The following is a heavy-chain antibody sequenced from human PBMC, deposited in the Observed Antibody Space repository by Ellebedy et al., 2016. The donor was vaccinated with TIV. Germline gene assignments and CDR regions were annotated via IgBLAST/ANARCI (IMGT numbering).Heavy chain of an antibody. CDR1: GGTFSRHV. Sequence: AASVKVSCKASGGTFSRHVISWVRQAPGQGLELMGRIIPILGIANYAQKFQGRVTITADKSTSTAYMELSSLRSEDTAVYYCAREPSGVGWYDSSWFDPWGQGTLVTVSS. D-gene: IGHD6-19*01. V-gene: IGHV1-69*04. CDR3: AREPSGVGWYDSSWFDP. CDR2: IIPILGIA. J-gene: IGHJ5*02.